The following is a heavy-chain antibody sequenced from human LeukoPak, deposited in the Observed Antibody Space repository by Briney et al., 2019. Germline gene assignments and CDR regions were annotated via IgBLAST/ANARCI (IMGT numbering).Heavy chain of an antibody. D-gene: IGHD3-3*01. CDR2: INHSVST. CDR1: GGFFSGYY. J-gene: IGHJ6*03. Sequence: SETLSLTCAVYGGFFSGYYWSWIRQPPGKGLEWIGEINHSVSTNYNPSLKCRVTISVDTSKNQFSLKLSSVTAADTAVYYCARAGLDFWSGYVDYYYYMDVWGKGTTVTVSS. CDR3: ARAGLDFWSGYVDYYYYMDV. V-gene: IGHV4-34*01.